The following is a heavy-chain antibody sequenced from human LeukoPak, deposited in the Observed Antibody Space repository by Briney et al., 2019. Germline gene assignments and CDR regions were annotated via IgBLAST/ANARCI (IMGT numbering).Heavy chain of an antibody. CDR2: IWYDGSNE. Sequence: GGSLRLSCAASGFTFSSYGMHCVRQAPGKGLEWVALIWYDGSNEYYADSVKGRFTISRDNSKNTLYLQMNSLRAEDTAVYYCARDWIRGVVPKGFDSWGQGTLVTVSS. V-gene: IGHV3-33*08. D-gene: IGHD2-2*03. CDR1: GFTFSSYG. CDR3: ARDWIRGVVPKGFDS. J-gene: IGHJ4*02.